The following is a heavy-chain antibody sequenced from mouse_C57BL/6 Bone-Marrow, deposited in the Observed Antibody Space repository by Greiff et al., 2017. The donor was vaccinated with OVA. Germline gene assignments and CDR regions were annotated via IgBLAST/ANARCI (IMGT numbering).Heavy chain of an antibody. J-gene: IGHJ3*01. Sequence: VQLQQSGTVLARPGASVKMSCKTSGYTFTSYWMHWVKQRPGQGLEWIGAIYPGNSDTSYNQKFKGKAKLTAVTSASTAYMELSSLTNEDSAVYYGTRKGDGSSYPFAYWGQGTLVTVSA. D-gene: IGHD1-1*01. CDR2: IYPGNSDT. V-gene: IGHV1-5*01. CDR3: TRKGDGSSYPFAY. CDR1: GYTFTSYW.